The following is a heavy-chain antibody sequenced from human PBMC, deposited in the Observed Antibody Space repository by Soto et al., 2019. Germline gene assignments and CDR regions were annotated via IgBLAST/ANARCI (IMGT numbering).Heavy chain of an antibody. Sequence: GGSLRLSCAASGFTFSSYAMNWVRQAPGKGLEWVSTIGGSGVSTYFADPVKGRFTISRDNSKNTLYLQMNSLTAEDTAVYYCARDHNWKYDAFDIWGQGTMVTVSS. J-gene: IGHJ3*02. CDR2: IGGSGVST. D-gene: IGHD1-7*01. CDR3: ARDHNWKYDAFDI. V-gene: IGHV3-23*01. CDR1: GFTFSSYA.